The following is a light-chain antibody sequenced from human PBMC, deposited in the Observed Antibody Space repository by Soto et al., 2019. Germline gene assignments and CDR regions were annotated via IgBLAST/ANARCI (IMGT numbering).Light chain of an antibody. CDR3: QQYNNWPMYT. CDR2: GAS. Sequence: ETVMTQSPDTLSVSPGESATLSCRASQSVSSNLAWYQQKPGQAPRLLIYGASTRATGIPARFSGSGSGTEFTLTISSLQSEDFAVYYCQQYNNWPMYTFGQGTKLEIK. V-gene: IGKV3-15*01. CDR1: QSVSSN. J-gene: IGKJ2*01.